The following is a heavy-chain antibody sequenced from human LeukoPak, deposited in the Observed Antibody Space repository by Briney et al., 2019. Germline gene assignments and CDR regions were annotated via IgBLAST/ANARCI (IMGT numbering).Heavy chain of an antibody. V-gene: IGHV3-7*04. D-gene: IGHD6-19*01. Sequence: PGGSLRLSCAASGFTFSSYWMSWVRQAPGKGLEWVANIKQDGSEKYYVDSVKGRFTISRGNAKNSLYLQMNSLRAEDTAVYYCARDRSGGYSSGWYGGSFDYWGQGTLVTVSS. CDR2: IKQDGSEK. CDR1: GFTFSSYW. J-gene: IGHJ4*02. CDR3: ARDRSGGYSSGWYGGSFDY.